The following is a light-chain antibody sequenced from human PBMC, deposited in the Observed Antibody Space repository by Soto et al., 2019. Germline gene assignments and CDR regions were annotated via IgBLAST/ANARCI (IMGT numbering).Light chain of an antibody. CDR1: QSVNSN. CDR2: GAS. Sequence: EIVLTQSPGTLSVSPGERATLSCRASQSVNSNLAWYQQKPGQAPKVLIYGASARATGIPARFSGSGSGTEFTLTISSLQSEDFALYYCQQYEDWLPYTFGQGTKVDIK. V-gene: IGKV3D-15*01. CDR3: QQYEDWLPYT. J-gene: IGKJ2*01.